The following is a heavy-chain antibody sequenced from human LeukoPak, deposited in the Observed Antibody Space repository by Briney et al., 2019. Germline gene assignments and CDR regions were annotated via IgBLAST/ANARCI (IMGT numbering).Heavy chain of an antibody. J-gene: IGHJ4*02. CDR3: ARVRLTMVRGVIGPFDY. CDR1: GYTFTGYY. V-gene: IGHV1-2*02. CDR2: INPNSGGT. D-gene: IGHD3-10*01. Sequence: ASVKVSCKASGYTFTGYYMHWVRQAPGQGPEWMGWINPNSGGTNYAQKFQGRVTMTRDTSISTAYMELSRLRSDDTAVYYCARVRLTMVRGVIGPFDYWGQGTLVTVSS.